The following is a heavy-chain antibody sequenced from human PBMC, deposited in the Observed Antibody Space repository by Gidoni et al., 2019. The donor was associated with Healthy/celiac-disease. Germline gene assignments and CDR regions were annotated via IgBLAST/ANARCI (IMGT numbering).Heavy chain of an antibody. CDR2: ISGSGGST. CDR1: GFTFSRYA. CDR3: AKVRGSSTSCYDY. J-gene: IGHJ4*02. V-gene: IGHV3-23*01. D-gene: IGHD2-2*01. Sequence: EVQLLESGGGLVQPGGSLRLSCAASGFTFSRYAMSWVRQAPGKGLEWVSAISGSGGSTYYADSVKGRFTISRDNSKNTLYLQMNSLRAEDTAVYYCAKVRGSSTSCYDYWGQGTLVTVSS.